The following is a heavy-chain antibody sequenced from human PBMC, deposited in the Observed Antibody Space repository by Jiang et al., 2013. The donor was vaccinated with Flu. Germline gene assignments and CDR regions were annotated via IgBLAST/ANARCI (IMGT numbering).Heavy chain of an antibody. Sequence: SISSYYWSWIRQPPGKGLEWIGYIYYSGSTNYNPSLKSRVTISVDTSKNQFSLKLSSVTAADTAVYYCARERGYYDSSGYGNFDIWGQGTMVTVSS. CDR3: ARERGYYDSSGYGNFDI. J-gene: IGHJ3*02. V-gene: IGHV4-59*01. CDR2: IYYSGST. CDR1: SISSYY. D-gene: IGHD3-22*01.